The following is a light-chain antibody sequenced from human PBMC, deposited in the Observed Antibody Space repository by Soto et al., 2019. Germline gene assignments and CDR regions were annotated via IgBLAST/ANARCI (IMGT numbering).Light chain of an antibody. Sequence: QTVVTQEPSLTVSPGGTVTLTCASSTGAVTSGHYTNWLQQKPGQAPRALIYSTDTKHSWTPARFSGSLLGGKAALTLSGAQHEDEADYSCLLYYGGAVIFGGGTKLTVL. J-gene: IGLJ2*01. CDR2: STD. CDR1: TGAVTSGHY. CDR3: LLYYGGAVI. V-gene: IGLV7-43*01.